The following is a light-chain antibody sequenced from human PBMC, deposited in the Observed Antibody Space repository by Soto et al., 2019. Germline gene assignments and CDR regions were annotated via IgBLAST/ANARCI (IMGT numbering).Light chain of an antibody. CDR2: GAS. CDR3: QQRSNWSWT. V-gene: IGKV3D-20*02. J-gene: IGKJ1*01. CDR1: QSVSSSY. Sequence: EIVLTQSPGTLSLSPGERATLPCRASQSVSSSYLAWYQQKPGQAPRLLIYGASNRATGIPARFSGSGSGTDFTLTISSLEPEDFAVYYCQQRSNWSWTFGQGTKV.